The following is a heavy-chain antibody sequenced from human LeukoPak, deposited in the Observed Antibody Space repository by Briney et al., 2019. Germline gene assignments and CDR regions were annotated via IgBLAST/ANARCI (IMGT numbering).Heavy chain of an antibody. V-gene: IGHV3-30*02. CDR3: AELGITMIGGV. D-gene: IGHD3-10*02. CDR2: IRYDRSYK. CDR1: GFTFSSYG. Sequence: PGGSLRLSCAASGFTFSSYGMHWVRQAPGKGLEWVAFIRYDRSYKYYADSVKGRFTISRDNSKNTLYLQMNSLRAEDTAVYYCAELGITMIGGVWGKGTTVTISS. J-gene: IGHJ6*04.